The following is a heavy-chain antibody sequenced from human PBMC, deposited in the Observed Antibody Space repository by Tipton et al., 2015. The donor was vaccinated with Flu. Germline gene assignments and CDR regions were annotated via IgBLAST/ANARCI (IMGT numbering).Heavy chain of an antibody. CDR2: ISYSGNT. Sequence: TLSLTCTVSGGSINSYFWSWIRQPPGKGLEWIGGISYSGNTYYNPSFKSRVAISVDTSMNQFSLRLSSVTAADTAVYYCASRPAKTVTVDNWGQGTLVTVSS. CDR3: ASRPAKTVTVDN. J-gene: IGHJ4*02. D-gene: IGHD4-11*01. V-gene: IGHV4-59*04. CDR1: GGSINSYF.